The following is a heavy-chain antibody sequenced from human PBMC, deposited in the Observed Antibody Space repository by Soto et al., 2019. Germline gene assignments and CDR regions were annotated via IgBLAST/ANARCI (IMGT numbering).Heavy chain of an antibody. CDR2: VSIYNGKT. CDR1: GYTFENYG. V-gene: IGHV1-18*01. D-gene: IGHD3-22*01. J-gene: IGHJ3*02. CDR3: AKTRRVMIVVPIGNDAFDM. Sequence: QVQLVQSGDEVKKPGASVKVSCKASGYTFENYGISWVRQAPGQGPEWMGWVSIYNGKTEYAEKFRGRVTMTTDTSTTTAYMELRRLRSDDSALYYCAKTRRVMIVVPIGNDAFDMWGQGTKVTVSS.